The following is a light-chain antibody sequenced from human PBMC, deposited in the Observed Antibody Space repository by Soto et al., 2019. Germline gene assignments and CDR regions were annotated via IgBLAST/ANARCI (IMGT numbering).Light chain of an antibody. CDR3: QHTKDLLGT. CDR1: QSVSSY. J-gene: IGKJ1*01. CDR2: DAS. V-gene: IGKV3-15*01. Sequence: IGLKLSTGTLSLSPKERGTLSCRASQSVSSYLAWYQQKPGQAPRLLIYDASTRATGIPVRFSGSGSGTEFTLTISSLQSEDFGVYYSQHTKDLLGTFAQGTKVDIK.